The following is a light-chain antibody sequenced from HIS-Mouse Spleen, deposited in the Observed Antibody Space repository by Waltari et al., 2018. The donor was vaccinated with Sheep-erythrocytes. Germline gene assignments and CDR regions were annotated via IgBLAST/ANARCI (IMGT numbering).Light chain of an antibody. CDR3: QAWDSGTAV. CDR2: QDS. Sequence: SYELTQPPSVSVSPGQTASITCSGDKLGDKYACWYQQKPGQSPVLVIHQDSKRPSGIPERFSGSNSGNTATLTISGTQAMDEADYYCQAWDSGTAVFGGGTKLTVL. CDR1: KLGDKY. V-gene: IGLV3-1*01. J-gene: IGLJ2*01.